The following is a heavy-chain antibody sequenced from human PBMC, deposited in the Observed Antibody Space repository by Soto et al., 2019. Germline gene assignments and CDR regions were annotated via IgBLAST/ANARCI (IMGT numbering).Heavy chain of an antibody. J-gene: IGHJ5*02. Sequence: SETLSLTCTVSGGSISNDYWSWIRQTPGKGLEWVGLIYYSGSTKYNPALKSRVSISVDTSRTEFSLRLNSVTAADTAVYYCARGRHRTSARCFGYPSIWFDTWGQGTLVTVSS. CDR1: GGSISNDY. V-gene: IGHV4-59*01. CDR3: ARGRHRTSARCFGYPSIWFDT. D-gene: IGHD6-13*01. CDR2: IYYSGST.